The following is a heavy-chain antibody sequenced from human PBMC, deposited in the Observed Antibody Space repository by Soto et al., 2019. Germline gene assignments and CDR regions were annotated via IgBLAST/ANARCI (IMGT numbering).Heavy chain of an antibody. CDR1: GGTFSSYA. V-gene: IGHV1-69*13. D-gene: IGHD3-22*01. CDR2: IIPMFGTA. Sequence: SVKVSCKTSGGTFSSYAISWVRQAPGQGLEWMGGIIPMFGTANYAQKFQGRVTITADESTSTAYMELSSLRSEDTAVYYCARSRANYYESRGYYYYTFDYSGQRTLDTVSS. J-gene: IGHJ4*02. CDR3: ARSRANYYESRGYYYYTFDY.